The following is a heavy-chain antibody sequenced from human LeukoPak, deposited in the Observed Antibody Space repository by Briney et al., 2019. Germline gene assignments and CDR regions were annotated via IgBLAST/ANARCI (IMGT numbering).Heavy chain of an antibody. J-gene: IGHJ4*02. CDR3: TRDYYDSSGLPFDY. CDR1: GYRFRSHS. Sequence: GGSLRLSCAGPGYRFRSHSMNWVRQAPGKGLEGVSSISSISRYIYYADSVKGRFTISRDNAKNSLYLQMNSLRAEDTALYYCTRDYYDSSGLPFDYWGQGTLVTVSS. D-gene: IGHD3-22*01. CDR2: ISSISRYI. V-gene: IGHV3-21*01.